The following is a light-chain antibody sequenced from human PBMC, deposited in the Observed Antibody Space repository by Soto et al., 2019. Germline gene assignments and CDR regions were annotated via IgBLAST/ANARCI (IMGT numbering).Light chain of an antibody. J-gene: IGKJ2*01. V-gene: IGKV1D-12*01. CDR1: QGIGSW. CDR2: AAS. Sequence: DIQMPQSPSSVSASVGDRVTSTCRACQGIGSWLAWYQQKPGKAPKLLIYAASSFQGAVPSRFSGRESWTDFTLTISSLQPEDYATYYCHQANSFPYTFGQGTKLEIK. CDR3: HQANSFPYT.